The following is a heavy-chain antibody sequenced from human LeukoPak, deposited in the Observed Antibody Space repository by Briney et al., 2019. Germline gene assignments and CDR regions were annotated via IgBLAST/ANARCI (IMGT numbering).Heavy chain of an antibody. D-gene: IGHD2-15*01. V-gene: IGHV4-59*01. J-gene: IGHJ3*02. Sequence: SETLSLTCTVSGGSISSYYWNWIRQPPGKGLEWIGYIYNSGSTKYNPSLKRRVTISVDTSKNQFSLELSSVTAADAAVYYCGRAHRYCTGVSCNYDAFDIWGQGTMVTVSS. CDR3: GRAHRYCTGVSCNYDAFDI. CDR2: IYNSGST. CDR1: GGSISSYY.